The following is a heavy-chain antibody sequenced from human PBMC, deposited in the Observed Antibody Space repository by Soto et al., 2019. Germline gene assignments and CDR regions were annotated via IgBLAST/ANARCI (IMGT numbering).Heavy chain of an antibody. CDR2: IYHSGST. D-gene: IGHD2-21*01. CDR1: GGSISSGGYS. Sequence: SETLSLTCAVSGGSISSGGYSWSWIRQPPGKGLEWIGYIYHSGSTYYNPSLKSRVTISVDRSKNQFSLKLSSVTAADTAVYYCARGVVKDELHFDYWGQGTLVTVSS. CDR3: ARGVVKDELHFDY. J-gene: IGHJ4*02. V-gene: IGHV4-30-2*01.